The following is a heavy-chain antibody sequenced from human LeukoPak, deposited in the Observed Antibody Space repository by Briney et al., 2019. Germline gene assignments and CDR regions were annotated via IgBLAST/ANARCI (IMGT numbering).Heavy chain of an antibody. V-gene: IGHV3-7*01. CDR3: ARGCSGGSCYESKFDP. CDR1: GFTFSSYW. Sequence: GGSLRLSCAASGFTFSSYWMSWVRQAPGKGLEWVANIKQDGSEKYYVDSAKGRFTISRDNAKNSLYLQMNSLRAEDTAVYYCARGCSGGSCYESKFDPWGQGTLVTVSS. J-gene: IGHJ5*02. D-gene: IGHD2-15*01. CDR2: IKQDGSEK.